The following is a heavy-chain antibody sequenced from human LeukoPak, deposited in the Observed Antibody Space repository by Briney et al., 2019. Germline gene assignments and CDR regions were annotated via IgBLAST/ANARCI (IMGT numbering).Heavy chain of an antibody. D-gene: IGHD1-14*01. CDR1: GGSFSGYY. J-gene: IGHJ4*02. CDR2: INHSGST. Sequence: SETLSLTCAVYGGSFSGYYWSWTRQPPGKGLEWIGEINHSGSTNYNPSLKSRVTISVDTSKNQFSLKLSSVTAADTAVYYCARSGMTLLDYWGQGTLVTVSS. CDR3: ARSGMTLLDY. V-gene: IGHV4-34*01.